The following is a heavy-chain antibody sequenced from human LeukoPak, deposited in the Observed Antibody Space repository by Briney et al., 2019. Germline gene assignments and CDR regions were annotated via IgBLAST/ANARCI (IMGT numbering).Heavy chain of an antibody. J-gene: IGHJ4*02. D-gene: IGHD3-22*01. CDR2: IYYSGST. CDR1: GGSISSCY. CDR3: ARGYYDSSGYSLPFDY. V-gene: IGHV4-59*01. Sequence: PSETLSLTCTVSGGSISSCYWSWIRQPPGKGLEWIGYIYYSGSTNYNPSLKSRVTISVDTSKNQFSLKLSSVTAADTAVYYCARGYYDSSGYSLPFDYWGQGTLVTVSS.